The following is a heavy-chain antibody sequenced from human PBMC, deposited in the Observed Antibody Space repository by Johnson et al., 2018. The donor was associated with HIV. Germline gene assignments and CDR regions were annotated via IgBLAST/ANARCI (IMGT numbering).Heavy chain of an antibody. CDR2: MSYDGSDK. Sequence: QVQLVESGGGVVQPGRSLRLSCAASGFTFSSNPMHWVRQAPGKGPEWVAVMSYDGSDKYYAASVKGRFTISRDSSKNTLYLQMNTLRADDTAVYYCARDRRGATIDDAFDIWGQGTMVTVSS. CDR3: ARDRRGATIDDAFDI. V-gene: IGHV3-30*04. CDR1: GFTFSSNP. D-gene: IGHD1-26*01. J-gene: IGHJ3*02.